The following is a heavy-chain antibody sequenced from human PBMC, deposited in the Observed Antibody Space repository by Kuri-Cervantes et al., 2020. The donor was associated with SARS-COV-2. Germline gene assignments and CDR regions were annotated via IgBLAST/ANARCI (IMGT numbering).Heavy chain of an antibody. CDR2: ISGSGGST. Sequence: GGSLRLSCAASGFTFSSYAMSWARQAPGKGLEWVSAISGSGGSTYYADSVKGRFTISRDNSKNTLYLQMNSLRAEDTAVYYCARAIDMNLGYCSSTSSCDAFDIWGQGTMVTVSS. CDR1: GFTFSSYA. J-gene: IGHJ3*02. CDR3: ARAIDMNLGYCSSTSSCDAFDI. D-gene: IGHD2-2*01. V-gene: IGHV3-23*01.